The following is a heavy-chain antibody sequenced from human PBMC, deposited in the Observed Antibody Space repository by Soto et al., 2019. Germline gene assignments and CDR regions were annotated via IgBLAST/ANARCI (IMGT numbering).Heavy chain of an antibody. CDR3: ARPPPDSSGWYVIEAFDI. CDR1: GFTFSSYA. J-gene: IGHJ3*02. CDR2: ISYDGSNK. D-gene: IGHD6-19*01. Sequence: QVQLVESGGGVVQPGRSLRLSCAASGFTFSSYAMHWVRQAPGKGLEWVAVISYDGSNKYYADSVKGRFTISRDNSKNTXXRQMNSLRAEDTAVYYCARPPPDSSGWYVIEAFDIWGQGTMVTVSS. V-gene: IGHV3-30-3*01.